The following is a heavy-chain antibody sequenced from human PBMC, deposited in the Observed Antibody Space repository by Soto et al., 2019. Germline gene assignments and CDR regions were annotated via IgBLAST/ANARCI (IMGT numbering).Heavy chain of an antibody. V-gene: IGHV1-18*01. Sequence: GASVKVSCKASGYTFTSFGISWVRQAPGQGLEWMGWISAYNGNKNYAQKLQGRVTMTTDTSTSTAYMELRSLRSDDTAVYYCARTFSGWTFDPWGQGTLVTVSS. D-gene: IGHD6-19*01. CDR1: GYTFTSFG. J-gene: IGHJ5*02. CDR3: ARTFSGWTFDP. CDR2: ISAYNGNK.